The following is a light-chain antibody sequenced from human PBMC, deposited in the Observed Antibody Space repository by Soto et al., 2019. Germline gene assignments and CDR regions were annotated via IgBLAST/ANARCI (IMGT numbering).Light chain of an antibody. CDR3: LLFYTDARSV. CDR2: DTN. V-gene: IGLV7-46*01. CDR1: TGDVTSGHY. Sequence: QAVVTQEPSLTVSPGGTVTLTCGSSTGDVTSGHYPYWFQQKPGQAPRTLIYDTNDKHSWTPARFTGSLLGGKAALTLSGAQPEDEAEYYCLLFYTDARSVFGGGTKVTVL. J-gene: IGLJ2*01.